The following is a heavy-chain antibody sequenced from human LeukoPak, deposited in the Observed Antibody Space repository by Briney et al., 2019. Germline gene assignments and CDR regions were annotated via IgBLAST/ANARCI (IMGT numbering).Heavy chain of an antibody. D-gene: IGHD6-19*01. CDR2: IYYSGST. J-gene: IGHJ4*02. V-gene: IGHV4-59*01. CDR3: ARFPRTGYSSGWYGGYFDY. Sequence: SETLSLTCTVSGGSISSYYWNWIRQPPGKGLEWIGYIYYSGSTDYNPSLKSRVTISVDTSKNQFSLNLSSVTAADTAVCYCARFPRTGYSSGWYGGYFDYWGQGTLVTVSS. CDR1: GGSISSYY.